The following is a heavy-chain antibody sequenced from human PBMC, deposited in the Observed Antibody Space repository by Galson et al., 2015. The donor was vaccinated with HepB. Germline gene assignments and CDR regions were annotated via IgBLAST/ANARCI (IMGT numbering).Heavy chain of an antibody. J-gene: IGHJ6*02. CDR1: GFTFSIYA. D-gene: IGHD1-26*01. Sequence: LSCAASGFTFSIYAMHWVRQAPGKGLEWVALIPYDGSSQYYADSARGRFTISRDNSKNTLYLQMDSLRPEDTAVYYCAKDGILGTTTQSKGMDVWGQGTTVTVSS. V-gene: IGHV3-30-3*01. CDR3: AKDGILGTTTQSKGMDV. CDR2: IPYDGSSQ.